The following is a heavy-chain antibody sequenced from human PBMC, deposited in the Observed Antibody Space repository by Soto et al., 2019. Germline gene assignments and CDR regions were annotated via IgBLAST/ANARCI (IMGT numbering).Heavy chain of an antibody. J-gene: IGHJ4*02. D-gene: IGHD5-18*01. CDR3: ARDIRGYSRAFDY. Sequence: PSETLSLTCTVSGDSVSSENYYWTWIRQPPGKVLEWIGYIYSNGTTNYNPSLKSRVTISLDTSINQFSLRLTSGTAADTAMYYCARDIRGYSRAFDYWGQGTLVTVAS. V-gene: IGHV4-61*01. CDR1: GDSVSSENYY. CDR2: IYSNGTT.